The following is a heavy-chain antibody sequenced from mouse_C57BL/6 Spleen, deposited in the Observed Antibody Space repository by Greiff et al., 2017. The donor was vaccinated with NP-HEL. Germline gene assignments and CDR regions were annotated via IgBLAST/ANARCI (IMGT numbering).Heavy chain of an antibody. CDR2: IDPSDSYT. CDR3: ARKDYGSSSYYFDY. D-gene: IGHD1-1*01. J-gene: IGHJ2*01. V-gene: IGHV1-59*01. Sequence: QVQLKQPGAELVRPGTSVKLSCKASGYTFTSYWMHWVKQRPGQGLEWIGVIDPSDSYTNYNQKFKGKATLTVDTSSSTAYMQLSSLTSEDSAVYYCARKDYGSSSYYFDYWGQGTTLTVSS. CDR1: GYTFTSYW.